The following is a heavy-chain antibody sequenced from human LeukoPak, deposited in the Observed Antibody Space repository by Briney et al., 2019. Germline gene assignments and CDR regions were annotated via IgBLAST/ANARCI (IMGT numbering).Heavy chain of an antibody. J-gene: IGHJ3*02. D-gene: IGHD2-8*01. V-gene: IGHV1-2*02. CDR1: GYTLTGYY. CDR3: ARDPPCTNGVCYLAFDI. CDR2: INPNSGGT. Sequence: GASVKVSCKASGYTLTGYYMHWVRQAPGQGLEWMGWINPNSGGTNYAQKFQGRVTMTRDTSISTAYMELSRLRSDDTAVYYCARDPPCTNGVCYLAFDIWGQGTMVTVSS.